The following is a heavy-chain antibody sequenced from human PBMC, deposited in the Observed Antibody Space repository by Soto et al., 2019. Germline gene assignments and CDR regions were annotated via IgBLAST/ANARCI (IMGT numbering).Heavy chain of an antibody. CDR3: AKAPSGPFDY. CDR1: GFTFSSYG. J-gene: IGHJ4*02. CDR2: ISYDGSNK. D-gene: IGHD6-25*01. V-gene: IGHV3-30*18. Sequence: QVQLVESGGGVVQPGRSLRLSCAASGFTFSSYGMHWVRQAPGKGLEWVAVISYDGSNKYYADSVKGRFTISRDNSKNTLYLLMNSLRAEDTAVYYCAKAPSGPFDYWGQGTLVTVSS.